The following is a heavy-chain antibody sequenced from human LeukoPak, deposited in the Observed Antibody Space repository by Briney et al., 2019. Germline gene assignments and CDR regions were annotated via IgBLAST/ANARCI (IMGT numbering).Heavy chain of an antibody. Sequence: SETLSLTCAIYGGSLSYYYWSWIRQSPGKGLEWIGEINQSGSTNYNPSLKSRVTMSVDTSNNHFSLRLSSVTAADTAVYYCARDRDGFRLGGYLGFWGQGTLVTVSS. CDR3: ARDRDGFRLGGYLGF. V-gene: IGHV4-34*01. J-gene: IGHJ4*02. CDR1: GGSLSYYY. CDR2: INQSGST. D-gene: IGHD5-12*01.